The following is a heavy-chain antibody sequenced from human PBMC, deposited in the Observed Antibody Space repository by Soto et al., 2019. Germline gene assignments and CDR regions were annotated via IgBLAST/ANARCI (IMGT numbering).Heavy chain of an antibody. D-gene: IGHD3-3*01. CDR1: GGTFSSYA. CDR3: ARGDGVGQPHYYYGMDV. J-gene: IGHJ6*02. Sequence: SVKVSCKASGGTFSSYAISWVRQAPGQGLEWMGGIIPIFGTANYAQKFQGRVTITADKSTSTAYMELSSLRSEDTAVYYCARGDGVGQPHYYYGMDVWGQGTTVTVSS. CDR2: IIPIFGTA. V-gene: IGHV1-69*06.